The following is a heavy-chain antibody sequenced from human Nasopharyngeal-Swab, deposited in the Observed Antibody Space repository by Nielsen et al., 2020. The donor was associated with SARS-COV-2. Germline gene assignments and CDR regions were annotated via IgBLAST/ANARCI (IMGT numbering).Heavy chain of an antibody. D-gene: IGHD4-17*01. CDR2: IYWDDDK. J-gene: IGHJ4*02. Sequence: WIRRPPGKGLEWLALIYWDDDKRYSPSLKSRLTITKDTSKNQVVLTMTNMDPVDTATYYCAQRTTLTSYGYWGQGTLVTVSS. CDR3: AQRTTLTSYGY. V-gene: IGHV2-5*02.